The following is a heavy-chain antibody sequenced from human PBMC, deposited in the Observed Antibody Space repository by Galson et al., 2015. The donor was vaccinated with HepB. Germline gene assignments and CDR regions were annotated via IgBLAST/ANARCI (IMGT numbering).Heavy chain of an antibody. CDR2: VTPIFGTA. J-gene: IGHJ4*02. D-gene: IGHD6-6*01. V-gene: IGHV1-69*13. CDR1: GGTFSTYT. Sequence: SVKVSCKASGGTFSTYTISWVRQAPGQGLEWVGGVTPIFGTANYAQKFQGRVTITADESTSTAYMELSSLRSDDTAVYYCAREGRAAPANPVDYWGQGTQVTVSS. CDR3: AREGRAAPANPVDY.